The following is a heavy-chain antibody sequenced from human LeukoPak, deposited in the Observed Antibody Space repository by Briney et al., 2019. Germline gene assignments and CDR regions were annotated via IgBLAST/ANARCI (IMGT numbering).Heavy chain of an antibody. J-gene: IGHJ3*02. Sequence: GGSLRLSCAASGFTFRTYAMHWVRQAPGKGLGWVAVFTYDGSDKYYADSVKGRFTISRANSKNTLYLQMNSLRAEDTAVYYCAREGDSSSSVGAFDIWGQGTMVTVSS. CDR2: FTYDGSDK. CDR1: GFTFRTYA. V-gene: IGHV3-30*01. CDR3: AREGDSSSSVGAFDI. D-gene: IGHD6-6*01.